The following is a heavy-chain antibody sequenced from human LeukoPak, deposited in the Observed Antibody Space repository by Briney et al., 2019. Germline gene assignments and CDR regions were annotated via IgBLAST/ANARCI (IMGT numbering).Heavy chain of an antibody. CDR3: ARDKAAAGKWGY. V-gene: IGHV3-30*14. CDR2: ISYDGSNK. J-gene: IGHJ4*02. Sequence: GGSLRLSCAASGFTFSSYAMHWVRQAPGKGLEWVAVISYDGSNKYYADSVKGRFTISRDNSKNTLYLQMNSLRAEDTAVYYCARDKAAAGKWGYWGQGTLVTVSS. CDR1: GFTFSSYA. D-gene: IGHD6-13*01.